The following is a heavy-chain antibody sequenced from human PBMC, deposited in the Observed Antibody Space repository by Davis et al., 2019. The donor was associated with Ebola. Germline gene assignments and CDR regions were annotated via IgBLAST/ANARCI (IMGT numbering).Heavy chain of an antibody. CDR2: IYYSGST. J-gene: IGHJ4*02. CDR3: AGDYGGNSDYFDY. D-gene: IGHD4-23*01. Sequence: SETLSLTCTVSGGSISSSSYYWGWIRQPPGKGLEWIGSIYYSGSTYYNPSLKSRVTISVDTSKNQFSLKLSSVTAADTAVYYCAGDYGGNSDYFDYWGQGTLVTVSS. V-gene: IGHV4-39*01. CDR1: GGSISSSSYY.